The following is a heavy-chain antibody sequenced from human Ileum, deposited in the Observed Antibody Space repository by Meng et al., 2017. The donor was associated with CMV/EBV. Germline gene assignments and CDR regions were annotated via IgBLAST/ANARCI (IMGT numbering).Heavy chain of an antibody. Sequence: CAFNGGDFSGYYWSWIRQPPGKGLEWIGEINHSASTNYNPSLKSRVTISVVTSKNQFSLKMSSVTAADTAVYYCARESEYSSSPLDYWGQGTLVTVSS. CDR2: INHSAST. D-gene: IGHD6-6*01. CDR3: ARESEYSSSPLDY. V-gene: IGHV4-34*01. J-gene: IGHJ4*02. CDR1: GGDFSGYY.